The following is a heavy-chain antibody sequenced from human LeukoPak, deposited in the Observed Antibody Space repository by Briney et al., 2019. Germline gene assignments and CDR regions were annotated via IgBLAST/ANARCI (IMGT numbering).Heavy chain of an antibody. Sequence: GGSLRLSCAASGFTFSSYAMHWVRQAPGKRLEWVAVISYDGSNKYYADSVKGRFTISRDTSKNTLYLQMNSLRPEDTAVYYCAKTSRDIYNYPHYWGQGTLVTVSS. CDR1: GFTFSSYA. D-gene: IGHD5-24*01. CDR3: AKTSRDIYNYPHY. V-gene: IGHV3-30-3*02. CDR2: ISYDGSNK. J-gene: IGHJ4*02.